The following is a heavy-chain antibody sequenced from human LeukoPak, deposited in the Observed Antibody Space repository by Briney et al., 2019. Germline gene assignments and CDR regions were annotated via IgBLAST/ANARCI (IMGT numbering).Heavy chain of an antibody. CDR1: GYTFTAYY. D-gene: IGHD6-13*01. J-gene: IGHJ6*03. Sequence: ASVKVSCKASGYTFTAYYMHWVRQAPGQGLEWTGWINPNSGGTDYAQKFQGRVTMTRDTSISTAYMELSRLTSDDTAVYYCARDNIAAAGYYMDVWGKGTTVTVSS. CDR2: INPNSGGT. V-gene: IGHV1-2*02. CDR3: ARDNIAAAGYYMDV.